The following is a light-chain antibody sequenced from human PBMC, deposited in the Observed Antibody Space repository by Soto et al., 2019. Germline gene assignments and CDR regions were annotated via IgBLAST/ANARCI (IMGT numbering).Light chain of an antibody. CDR1: QDISNL. J-gene: IGKJ1*01. Sequence: DIQMTQSPSFVSAAVGDRVTLTCRASQDISNLLAWYQQKPGKAPTLLIYATSNLQRGVPSRFSGSGSGTDFTLTISGLPPEDFATYYCHQASSFPRTVGQGTKVDIK. CDR2: ATS. CDR3: HQASSFPRT. V-gene: IGKV1-12*01.